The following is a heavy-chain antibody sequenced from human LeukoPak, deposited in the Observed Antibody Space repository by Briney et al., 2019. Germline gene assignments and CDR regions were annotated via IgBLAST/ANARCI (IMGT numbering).Heavy chain of an antibody. V-gene: IGHV4-59*01. J-gene: IGHJ4*02. Sequence: PSETLSLTCTVSGGSISSYYWSWIRQPPGKGLEWIGYIYYSGSTNYNPSLKSRVTISVDTSKNQFSLKLSSVTAADTAVYYCARDMVWYYYDSSGYGGYFDYWGQGTLVTVSS. CDR1: GGSISSYY. D-gene: IGHD3-22*01. CDR3: ARDMVWYYYDSSGYGGYFDY. CDR2: IYYSGST.